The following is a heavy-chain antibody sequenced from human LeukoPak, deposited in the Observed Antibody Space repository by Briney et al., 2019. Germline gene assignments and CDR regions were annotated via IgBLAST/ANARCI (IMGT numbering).Heavy chain of an antibody. J-gene: IGHJ2*01. V-gene: IGHV4-59*08. Sequence: KPSETLSLTCTVSGGSISSYYWSWIRQPPGKALEWIGYIYYSGSTNYNPSLKSRVTISVDTSKNQFSLKLSSVTAADTAVYYCAKTVAGYWYFDLWGRGTLVTVSS. CDR2: IYYSGST. CDR3: AKTVAGYWYFDL. D-gene: IGHD6-19*01. CDR1: GGSISSYY.